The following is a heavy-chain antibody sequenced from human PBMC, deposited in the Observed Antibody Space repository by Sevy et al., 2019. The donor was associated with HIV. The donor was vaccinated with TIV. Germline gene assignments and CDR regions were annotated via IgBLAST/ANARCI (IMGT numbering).Heavy chain of an antibody. D-gene: IGHD2-2*01. V-gene: IGHV4-59*01. Sequence: SETLSLTYTVSGGSIGSYYWNWIRQPPGKGLEWIGCIDYTRTTIYKPSLTGRVTMSIDMSKNQFSLKLNSVTAADTAVYYCATDSATSPNFGLLYDYWGQGALVTVSS. CDR1: GGSIGSYY. CDR2: IDYTRTT. J-gene: IGHJ4*02. CDR3: ATDSATSPNFGLLYDY.